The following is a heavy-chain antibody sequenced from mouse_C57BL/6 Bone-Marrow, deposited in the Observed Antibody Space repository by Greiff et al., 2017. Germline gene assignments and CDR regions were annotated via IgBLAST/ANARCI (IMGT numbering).Heavy chain of an antibody. CDR2: IDPEDGET. CDR3: ATTTVGGYYFDY. Sequence: VQLQQSGAELVKPGASVKLSCTASGFNIKDYYMHWVKQRTEQGLEWIGRIDPEDGETKSAPKFQGQATITADTSSNTAYLQLSSLTSEDTAVYYCATTTVGGYYFDYWGQGTTLTVSS. V-gene: IGHV14-2*01. J-gene: IGHJ2*01. CDR1: GFNIKDYY. D-gene: IGHD1-1*01.